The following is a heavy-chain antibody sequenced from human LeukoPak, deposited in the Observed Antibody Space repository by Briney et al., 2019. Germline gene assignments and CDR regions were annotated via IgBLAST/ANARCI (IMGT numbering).Heavy chain of an antibody. CDR2: IAYDGTIQ. D-gene: IGHD2-21*02. CDR3: ARDPVPGIPDYLHH. V-gene: IGHV3-30*04. CDR1: GFTFSSYA. J-gene: IGHJ4*02. Sequence: PGGSLRLSCAASGFTFSSYAMHWVGQAPGRGLEGVSVIAYDGTIQVYADSVKGRFTISRENSKSMLYLQMDSLKAEDSAVYYCARDPVPGIPDYLHHWGQGILVNVS.